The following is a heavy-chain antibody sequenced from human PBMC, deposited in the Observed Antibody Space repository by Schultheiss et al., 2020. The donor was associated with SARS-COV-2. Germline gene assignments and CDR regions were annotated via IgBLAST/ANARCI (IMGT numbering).Heavy chain of an antibody. Sequence: GESLKISCKASGYTFTGYYMHWVRQAPGQGLEWMGRINPNSGGTNYAQKFQGRVTMTRDTSISTAYMELSSLRSEDTAVYYCARDWGPETDYYYYGMDVWGQGTTVTVSS. V-gene: IGHV1-2*06. CDR1: GYTFTGYY. J-gene: IGHJ6*02. CDR3: ARDWGPETDYYYYGMDV. D-gene: IGHD3-16*01. CDR2: INPNSGGT.